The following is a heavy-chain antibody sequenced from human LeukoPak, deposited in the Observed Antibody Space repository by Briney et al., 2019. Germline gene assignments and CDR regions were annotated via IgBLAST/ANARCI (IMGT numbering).Heavy chain of an antibody. J-gene: IGHJ3*02. CDR2: IYYSGST. V-gene: IGHV4-59*08. CDR1: GGSISSYY. CDR3: ARHKTRYDAFDI. Sequence: PSETLSLTCTVSGGSISSYYWSWIRQPPGKGLEWIGYIYYSGSTNYNPSLKSRVTISVDTSKNQFSLKLSSVTAADTAVYYCARHKTRYDAFDIWGQGTMVTVSS.